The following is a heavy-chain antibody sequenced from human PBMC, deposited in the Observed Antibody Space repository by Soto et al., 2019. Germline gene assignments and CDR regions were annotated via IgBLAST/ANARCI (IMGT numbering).Heavy chain of an antibody. Sequence: GGSLQISCKGSGYSFASYWIGWVRQMPGKGLEWMGIIYPGDSDTRYSPSFQGQVTISADKSISTAYLQWSSLKASDTAMYYCARHSSSSWLIKDVWGKGTTVTVSS. V-gene: IGHV5-51*01. D-gene: IGHD6-13*01. CDR1: GYSFASYW. J-gene: IGHJ6*04. CDR3: ARHSSSSWLIKDV. CDR2: IYPGDSDT.